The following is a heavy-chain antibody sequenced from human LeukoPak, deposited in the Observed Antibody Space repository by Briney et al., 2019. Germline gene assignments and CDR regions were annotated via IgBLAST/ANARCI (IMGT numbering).Heavy chain of an antibody. J-gene: IGHJ6*03. D-gene: IGHD3-3*01. Sequence: SETLSLTCTVSGGSISSGDYYRSWIRQPPGKGLEWIGYIYYSGSTYYNPSLKSRVTISVDTSKNQFSLKLSSVTAADTAVYYCTSLGSIFGNYYMDVWGKGTTVTVSS. CDR1: GGSISSGDYY. CDR3: TSLGSIFGNYYMDV. CDR2: IYYSGST. V-gene: IGHV4-30-4*08.